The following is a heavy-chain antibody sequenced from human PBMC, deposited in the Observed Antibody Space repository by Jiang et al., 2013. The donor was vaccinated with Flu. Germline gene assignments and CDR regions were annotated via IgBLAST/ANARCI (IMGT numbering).Heavy chain of an antibody. CDR3: ARTRRASYYDGTGYYNDAFDI. D-gene: IGHD3-22*01. CDR2: ISTGSSYT. J-gene: IGHJ3*02. V-gene: IGHV3-21*01. CDR1: GFTFSLYN. Sequence: VQLVESGGGLAKPGGSLRLSCAASGFTFSLYNMNWVRQAPGKGLEWVSSISTGSSYTYYADSVKGRFTISRDNAENSLSLQMNSLRAEDTAVYYCARTRRASYYDGTGYYNDAFDIWGQGTMVTVSS.